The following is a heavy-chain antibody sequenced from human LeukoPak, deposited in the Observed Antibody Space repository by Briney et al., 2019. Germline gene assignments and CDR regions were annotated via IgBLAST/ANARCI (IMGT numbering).Heavy chain of an antibody. Sequence: GESLKTSCKASGYNFPGDWIGWVRQVSGQGLEWMGIIYPQDSDTRYSPSFEGQVILSVDKSINTAYLQWNSLKPSGTGMYFSAIRRTAKSWTRNPGCYFDSWGQGTLVTVSS. CDR2: IYPQDSDT. CDR1: GYNFPGDW. V-gene: IGHV5-51*01. CDR3: AIRRTAKSWTRNPGCYFDS. J-gene: IGHJ4*02. D-gene: IGHD3/OR15-3a*01.